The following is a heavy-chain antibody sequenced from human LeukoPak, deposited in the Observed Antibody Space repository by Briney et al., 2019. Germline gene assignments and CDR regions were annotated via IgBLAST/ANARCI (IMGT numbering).Heavy chain of an antibody. CDR1: GYTLTELS. D-gene: IGHD3-22*01. J-gene: IGHJ5*02. CDR2: FDPEDGET. Sequence: ASVKVSCKVSGYTLTELSMHWVRQAPGKGLEWMGGFDPEDGETIYAQKFQGRVTMTEDTSTDTAYMELSSLRSEDTAVYYCARQAPYYYDSRRENWFDPWGQGTLVTVSS. V-gene: IGHV1-24*01. CDR3: ARQAPYYYDSRRENWFDP.